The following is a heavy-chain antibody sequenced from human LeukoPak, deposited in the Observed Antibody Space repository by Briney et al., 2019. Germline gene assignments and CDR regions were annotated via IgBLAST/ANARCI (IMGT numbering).Heavy chain of an antibody. D-gene: IGHD6-6*01. J-gene: IGHJ5*02. CDR3: AYSSSSGGWFDP. V-gene: IGHV4-34*01. CDR1: GGSFSGYY. Sequence: SSETLSLTCAVYGGSFSGYYWSWIRQPPGKGLEWIGEINHSGSTNYNPSLKSRVTISVDTSKNQFSLKLSSVTAADTAVYYCAYSSSSGGWFDPWGRGTLVTVSS. CDR2: INHSGST.